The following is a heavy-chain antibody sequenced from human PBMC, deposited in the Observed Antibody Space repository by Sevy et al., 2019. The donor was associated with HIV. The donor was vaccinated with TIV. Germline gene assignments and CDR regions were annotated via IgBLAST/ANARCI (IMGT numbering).Heavy chain of an antibody. CDR1: GGSISNYY. J-gene: IGHJ5*02. D-gene: IGHD1-26*01. V-gene: IGHV4-59*01. CDR2: IYYRGGT. Sequence: SESLSLTCTVSGGSISNYYWNWIRQPPGKGLEWIGYIYYRGGTNYNPSLRSRVTMSADTSKNQFSLKLSFVTAADTAMYYCARGNSGSYGWFDPWGQGTLVTVSS. CDR3: ARGNSGSYGWFDP.